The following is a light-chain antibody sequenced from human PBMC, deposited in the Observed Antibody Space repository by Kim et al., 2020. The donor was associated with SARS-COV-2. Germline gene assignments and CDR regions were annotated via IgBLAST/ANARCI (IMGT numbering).Light chain of an antibody. CDR2: DVS. CDR3: CSFTSRPSWV. V-gene: IGLV2-14*03. Sequence: GQSITISCTGTNNDIGRYNYVSWSQQHPGRAPRLVIFDVSRRPPGVSVRFSASKSGNTASLTISSLQADDEADYYCCSFTSRPSWVFGGGTKVTVL. J-gene: IGLJ3*02. CDR1: NNDIGRYNY.